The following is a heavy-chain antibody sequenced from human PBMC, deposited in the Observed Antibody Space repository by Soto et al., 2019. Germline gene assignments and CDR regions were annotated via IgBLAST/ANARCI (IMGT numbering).Heavy chain of an antibody. CDR1: GGSISSGGYY. Sequence: QVQLQESGPGLVKPSQTLSLTCTVSGGSISSGGYYWSWIRQHPGKGLERIGYIYYSGSTYYNPSIKRRVTISVDTSKHQFSLKLSSVTAADKAVYYCARSSVCSSTSCYHYYYYMDVWGKGTTVTVSS. J-gene: IGHJ6*03. CDR2: IYYSGST. CDR3: ARSSVCSSTSCYHYYYYMDV. D-gene: IGHD2-2*01. V-gene: IGHV4-31*03.